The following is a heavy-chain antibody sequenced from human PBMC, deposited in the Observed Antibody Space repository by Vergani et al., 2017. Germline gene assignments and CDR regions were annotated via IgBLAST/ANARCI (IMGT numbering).Heavy chain of an antibody. CDR1: GFSFNSSW. D-gene: IGHD2-2*01. Sequence: EVQLVESGGGLVQPGGSLTLSCAASGFSFNSSWMHWVRQVPGKGLLWVSRIKSDGSITAYADSVKGRFTISRDNAQNTLYLQMNSLRAEDTAVYYCARDRTSRPFDYWGQGTLVTVSS. CDR2: IKSDGSIT. J-gene: IGHJ4*02. V-gene: IGHV3-74*03. CDR3: ARDRTSRPFDY.